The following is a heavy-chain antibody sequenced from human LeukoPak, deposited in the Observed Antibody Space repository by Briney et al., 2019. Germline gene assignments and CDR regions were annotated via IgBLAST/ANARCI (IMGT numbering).Heavy chain of an antibody. D-gene: IGHD6-13*01. CDR2: ISAYNGNT. CDR1: GYTFTSYG. CDR3: ARESSGIAAAATDY. Sequence: ASVKVSCTASGYTFTSYGISWVRQAPGQGLEWMGWISAYNGNTNYAQKLQGRVTMTTDTSTSTAYMELRSLRSDDTAVYYCARESSGIAAAATDYWGQGTLVTVSS. J-gene: IGHJ4*02. V-gene: IGHV1-18*01.